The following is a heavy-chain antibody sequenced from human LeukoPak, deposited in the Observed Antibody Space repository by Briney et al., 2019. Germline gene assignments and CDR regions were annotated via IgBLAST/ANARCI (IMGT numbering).Heavy chain of an antibody. Sequence: PSETLSLTCTVSGGSISRYYWSWIRQPPGKGLEWIGYIYYSGTTNYNPSLKSRVTISVDTSKHQFSLKLSSVTAADTAVYYCARCSPGSDGCKKKAFDIWGQGTMVTVSS. D-gene: IGHD5-24*01. CDR3: ARCSPGSDGCKKKAFDI. CDR2: IYYSGTT. CDR1: GGSISRYY. V-gene: IGHV4-59*12. J-gene: IGHJ3*02.